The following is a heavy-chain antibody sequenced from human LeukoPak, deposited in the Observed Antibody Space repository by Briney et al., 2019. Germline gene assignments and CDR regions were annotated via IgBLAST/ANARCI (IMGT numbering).Heavy chain of an antibody. CDR1: GGTFSSYA. V-gene: IGHV1-69*05. CDR3: ASFTVVASFDP. J-gene: IGHJ5*02. D-gene: IGHD3-22*01. CDR2: IIPIFGTA. Sequence: SVKVSCKASGGTFSSYAISWVRQAPGQGLEWMGGIIPIFGTANYAQKFQGRVTITTDESTSTAYKELSSLTSEDTAVYYCASFTVVASFDPWGQGTLVTVSS.